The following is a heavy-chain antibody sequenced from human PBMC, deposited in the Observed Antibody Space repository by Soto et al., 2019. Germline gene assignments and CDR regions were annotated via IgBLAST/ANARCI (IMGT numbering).Heavy chain of an antibody. CDR3: ARDDDSSSWPYYYYYGMDV. J-gene: IGHJ6*02. CDR1: GFTFSSYS. CDR2: ISSSGSTI. V-gene: IGHV3-48*02. D-gene: IGHD6-13*01. Sequence: GGSLRLSCAASGFTFSSYSMNWVRQAPGKGLEWVSYISSSGSTIYYADSVKGRFTISRDNAKNSLYLQMNSLRDEDTAVYYCARDDDSSSWPYYYYYGMDVWGQGTTVTVSS.